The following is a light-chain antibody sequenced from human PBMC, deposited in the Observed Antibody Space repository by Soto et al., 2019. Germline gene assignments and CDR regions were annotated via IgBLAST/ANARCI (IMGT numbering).Light chain of an antibody. J-gene: IGLJ1*01. CDR1: SSDVGGYNY. V-gene: IGLV2-14*01. CDR2: EVS. Sequence: QSVLTQPASVSGSPGQSITISCTGTSSDVGGYNYVSWYQQHPGKAPKLIIFEVSYRPSGISNRFSASKSGDTASLTISGLQADDEADYYCCSYPDSRTHIFGSGTKV. CDR3: CSYPDSRTHI.